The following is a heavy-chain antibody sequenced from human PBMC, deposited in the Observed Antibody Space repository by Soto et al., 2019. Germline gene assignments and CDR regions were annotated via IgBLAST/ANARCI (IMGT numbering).Heavy chain of an antibody. J-gene: IGHJ6*02. CDR3: ARDGGFCTNGVCPVYYYYGMDV. CDR1: VGSFSGYY. D-gene: IGHD2-8*01. V-gene: IGHV4-34*01. Sequence: PSETLSLTCAVYVGSFSGYYWSWIRQPPGKGLEWIGEINHSGTTYNNPSLKSRVTISVDTSNNQFSLKLSSVTAADTAVYYCARDGGFCTNGVCPVYYYYGMDVWGQGTTVTVSS. CDR2: INHSGTT.